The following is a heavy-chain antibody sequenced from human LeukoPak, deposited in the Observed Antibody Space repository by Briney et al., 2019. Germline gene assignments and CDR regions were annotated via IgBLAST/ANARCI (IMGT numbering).Heavy chain of an antibody. CDR2: INHSGST. V-gene: IGHV4-34*01. D-gene: IGHD3-10*01. J-gene: IGHJ4*02. Sequence: SETLSLTCAVYGGSFSGYYWSWIRQPPGKGLEWIGEINHSGSTNYNPSLKSRVTISVDTSKNQFSLKLSSVTAADTAVYYCARGHWGLWFGEYYFDYWGGGTLVTVSS. CDR1: GGSFSGYY. CDR3: ARGHWGLWFGEYYFDY.